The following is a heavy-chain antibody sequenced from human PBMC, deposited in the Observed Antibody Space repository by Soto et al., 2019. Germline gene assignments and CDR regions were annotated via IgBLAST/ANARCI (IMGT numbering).Heavy chain of an antibody. CDR1: GYSFTSYW. D-gene: IGHD6-13*01. Sequence: PGESLKISCKGSGYSFTSYWIGWVRQMPGKGLEWMGIIYPGDSDTRYRTSFQGQVTISADKSISTAYLQWSSLKASDTAMYYCARQGAAAGRQAFNIWRQGTMVTVSS. V-gene: IGHV5-51*01. J-gene: IGHJ3*02. CDR3: ARQGAAAGRQAFNI. CDR2: IYPGDSDT.